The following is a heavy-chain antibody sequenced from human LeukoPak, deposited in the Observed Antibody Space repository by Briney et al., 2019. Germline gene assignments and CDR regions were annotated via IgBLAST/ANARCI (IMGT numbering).Heavy chain of an antibody. D-gene: IGHD3-3*01. CDR2: NYTTGNT. V-gene: IGHV4-4*07. CDR1: GGSIRDYY. CDR3: ARDFAVSRLDV. Sequence: SETLSLACSVSGGSIRDYYWSWIRQTAGRVLELIGRNYTTGNTNYNLSLKSQLTMSVDTSNNQFSLGLASVTAADTAVYYYARDFAVSRLDVWGKGTTVTVSS. J-gene: IGHJ6*03.